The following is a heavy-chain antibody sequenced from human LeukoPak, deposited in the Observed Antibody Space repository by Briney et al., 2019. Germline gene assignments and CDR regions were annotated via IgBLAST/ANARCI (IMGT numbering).Heavy chain of an antibody. D-gene: IGHD3-16*01. V-gene: IGHV3-21*01. CDR3: VESAVWDSDAFDI. CDR1: GFTFSSYS. Sequence: GGSLRLSCAASGFTFSSYSMNWLRQAPGKGLEWVSSISSSSSYIYYADSVKGRFTISRDNAKNSLYLQMNSLRAEDTAVYYCVESAVWDSDAFDIWGQGTMVTVSS. J-gene: IGHJ3*02. CDR2: ISSSSSYI.